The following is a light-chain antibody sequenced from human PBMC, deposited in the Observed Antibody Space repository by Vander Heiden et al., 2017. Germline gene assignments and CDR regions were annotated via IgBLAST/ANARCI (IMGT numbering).Light chain of an antibody. CDR2: GNS. Sequence: QSVLTQPPSVSGAPGQRVTISCTGSSPNIGAGYDVHWYQQLPGAAPKLLIYGNSNRPSGVPDRFSGSKSGTSASLAITGLQAEDGADYYCQSYDSSLSGSVFGGGTKLTVL. V-gene: IGLV1-40*01. CDR1: SPNIGAGYD. CDR3: QSYDSSLSGSV. J-gene: IGLJ2*01.